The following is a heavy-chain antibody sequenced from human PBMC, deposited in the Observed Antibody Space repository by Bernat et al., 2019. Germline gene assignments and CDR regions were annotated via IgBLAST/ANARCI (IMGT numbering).Heavy chain of an antibody. Sequence: QVQLQESGPGLVKPSGTLSLTCAVSGGSISSSNWWSWVRQPPGKGLEWIGEIYHSGSTNYNPSLKSRVTISVDKSKNPFTLTLSSVTDADRAVYCWAIWAPRKWGHFDSWGQGTLVTVSS. V-gene: IGHV4-4*01. CDR3: AIWAPRKWGHFDS. D-gene: IGHD1-26*01. CDR1: GGSISSSNW. J-gene: IGHJ4*02. CDR2: IYHSGST.